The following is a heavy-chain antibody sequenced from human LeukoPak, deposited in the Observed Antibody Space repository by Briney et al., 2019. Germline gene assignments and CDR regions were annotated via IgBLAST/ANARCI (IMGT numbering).Heavy chain of an antibody. CDR2: FDPEDGET. V-gene: IGHV1-24*01. Sequence: GASVKVSCKVSGYTLTELSMHWVRQAPGKGLEWMGGFDPEDGETIYAQKFQGRVTMTEDTSTDTAYMELSSLRSEDTAVYYCATGRGFGIRRSFDYWGQGTLVTVSS. J-gene: IGHJ4*02. D-gene: IGHD3-10*01. CDR1: GYTLTELS. CDR3: ATGRGFGIRRSFDY.